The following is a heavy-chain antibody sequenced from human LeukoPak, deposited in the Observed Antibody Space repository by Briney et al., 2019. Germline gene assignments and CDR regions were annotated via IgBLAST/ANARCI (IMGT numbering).Heavy chain of an antibody. D-gene: IGHD6-19*01. Sequence: ASVRVSCKASGYTFTGYYMHWVRQAPGRGLEWMGWINANSGGTNYAQKFQGRVTMTRDTAMSTVYMELSRLTSDDTAVYYCARVGTSSGIAVAGPVFDYWGPGTLVTAYS. CDR3: ARVGTSSGIAVAGPVFDY. CDR2: INANSGGT. V-gene: IGHV1-2*02. CDR1: GYTFTGYY. J-gene: IGHJ4*02.